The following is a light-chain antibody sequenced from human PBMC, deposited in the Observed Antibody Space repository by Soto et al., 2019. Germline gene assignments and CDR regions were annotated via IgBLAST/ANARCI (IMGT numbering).Light chain of an antibody. CDR1: SSNIGAGYD. CDR2: DNN. CDR3: QSYDTRLSGDV. Sequence: QSLLTQSPSVSGAPGQRVTLSCTGSSSNIGAGYDVHWYQQLPGAAPKLLIYDNNNRPSGVPDRFSGSKSGASASLAITGLQAEDEADYYCQSYDTRLSGDVFGTGTTVT. V-gene: IGLV1-40*01. J-gene: IGLJ1*01.